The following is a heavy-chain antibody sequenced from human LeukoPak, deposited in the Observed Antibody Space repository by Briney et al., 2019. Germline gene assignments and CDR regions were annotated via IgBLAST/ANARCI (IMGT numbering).Heavy chain of an antibody. CDR1: GGSISSYY. CDR2: IYYSGST. J-gene: IGHJ4*02. Sequence: PSETLSLTCTVAGGSISSYYWSWIRQPPGKGLEWIGYIYYSGSTNYNPSLKSRFTISVDTSKNQFSLKLSSVTAADTAVYYCARDARIAAAGPLGYWGQGTLVTVSS. CDR3: ARDARIAAAGPLGY. V-gene: IGHV4-59*12. D-gene: IGHD6-13*01.